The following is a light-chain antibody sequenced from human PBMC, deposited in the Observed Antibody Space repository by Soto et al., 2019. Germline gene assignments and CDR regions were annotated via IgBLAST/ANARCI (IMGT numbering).Light chain of an antibody. V-gene: IGKV3-15*01. CDR3: QQYTKWLT. Sequence: EIVVTQSPVTLSVSPGETATLSCRASQNVFNNLAWYQVKSGQAPRLLIYAASTRATGIPIRFSGSGSGTDFSLTINSLQSEDFALYYCQQYTKWLTFGGGTKVEIK. CDR2: AAS. CDR1: QNVFNN. J-gene: IGKJ4*01.